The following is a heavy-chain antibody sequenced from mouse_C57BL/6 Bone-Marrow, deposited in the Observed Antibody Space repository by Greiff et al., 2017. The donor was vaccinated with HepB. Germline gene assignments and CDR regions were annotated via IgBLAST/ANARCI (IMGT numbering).Heavy chain of an antibody. D-gene: IGHD1-1*02. CDR3: ARGVATDFDY. J-gene: IGHJ2*01. Sequence: QVQLQQPGAELVKPGASVKLSCKASGYTFTSYWMHWVKQRPGQGLEWIGMIHPNSGSTNYNEKFKSKATLTVDKSSSTAYMQLGSLTSEDSAVYYCARGVATDFDYWGQGTTLTVSS. CDR1: GYTFTSYW. V-gene: IGHV1-64*01. CDR2: IHPNSGST.